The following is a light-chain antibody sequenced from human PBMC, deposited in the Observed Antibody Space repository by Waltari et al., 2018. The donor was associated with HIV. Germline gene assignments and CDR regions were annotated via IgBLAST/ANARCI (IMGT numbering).Light chain of an antibody. CDR2: WAA. Sequence: DIVMTQSPDSLSVSLGERATINCKSSQTVFYTSNNKNYLAWYQQKPGRPPKLLICWAAMRDSGVPDRFSGSGSGTDFTLTISRLQTEDVAVYYCQQYYSSPPYTFGQGTKLEIK. CDR1: QTVFYTSNNKNY. V-gene: IGKV4-1*01. CDR3: QQYYSSPPYT. J-gene: IGKJ2*01.